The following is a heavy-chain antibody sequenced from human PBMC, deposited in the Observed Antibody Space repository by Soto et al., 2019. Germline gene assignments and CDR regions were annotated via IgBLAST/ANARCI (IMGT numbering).Heavy chain of an antibody. CDR3: ARQVGYCSGGSCYSNDY. CDR2: IYPGDSDT. CDR1: GYSFTSYW. D-gene: IGHD2-15*01. V-gene: IGHV5-51*01. Sequence: GESLKISCKGSGYSFTSYWIGWVRQMPGKGLEWMGIIYPGDSDTRYSPSFQGQVTISADKSISTAYLQWSSLKASDTAMYYCARQVGYCSGGSCYSNDYWGQGTLVTVSS. J-gene: IGHJ4*02.